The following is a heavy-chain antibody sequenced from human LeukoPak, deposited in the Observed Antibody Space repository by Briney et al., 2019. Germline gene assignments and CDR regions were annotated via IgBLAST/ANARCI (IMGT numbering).Heavy chain of an antibody. J-gene: IGHJ4*02. CDR2: IKQDGSEK. V-gene: IGHV3-7*01. CDR3: ARGSRDCSSTSCYAGIHY. CDR1: GFTFSSYW. Sequence: GGSLRLSCAASGFTFSSYWMSWVRQAPGKGLEWVANIKQDGSEKNYVDSVKGRFTISRDNAKNSLYLQMNSLRAEDTAVYYCARGSRDCSSTSCYAGIHYWGQGTLVTVSS. D-gene: IGHD2-2*01.